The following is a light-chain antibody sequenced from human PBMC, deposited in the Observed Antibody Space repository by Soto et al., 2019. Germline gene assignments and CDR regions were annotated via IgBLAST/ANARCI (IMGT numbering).Light chain of an antibody. CDR2: GAS. J-gene: IGKJ5*01. V-gene: IGKV1-9*01. CDR1: QDISSY. CDR3: QQYNSYSSIT. Sequence: DIQLTQSPSFLSASVGDRVTITCRASQDISSYLGWYQQKPGEAPKLLIYGASTLQSGVPSRFSGSGSGTEFILTISSLQPDDFATYYCQQYNSYSSITFGQGTRLEIK.